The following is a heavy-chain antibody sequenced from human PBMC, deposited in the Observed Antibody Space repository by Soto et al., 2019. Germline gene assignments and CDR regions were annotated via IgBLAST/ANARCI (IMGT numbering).Heavy chain of an antibody. Sequence: ASVKVSCKASGYTFTGYYMHWVRQAPGQGLEWMGWINPNSGGTNYAQKFQGWVTMTRDTSISTAYMELSRLRSDDTAVYYCARAPFVVAATGVFAIWGQGTMVTVSS. CDR1: GYTFTGYY. J-gene: IGHJ3*02. V-gene: IGHV1-2*04. CDR2: INPNSGGT. D-gene: IGHD2-15*01. CDR3: ARAPFVVAATGVFAI.